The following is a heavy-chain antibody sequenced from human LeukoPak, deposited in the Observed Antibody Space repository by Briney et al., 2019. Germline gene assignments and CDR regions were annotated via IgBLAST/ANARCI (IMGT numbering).Heavy chain of an antibody. CDR3: AKDRSRWLVAGFDY. V-gene: IGHV3-23*01. Sequence: GGSLRLSCAASRFTFDSYAMTWVRQAPGKGLEWVSGITGNGGSTYYADSVKGRFTISRDNSKNALYLLMNSLRVEDTAVYYSAKDRSRWLVAGFDYWGQGNQVTVSS. D-gene: IGHD6-19*01. J-gene: IGHJ4*02. CDR2: ITGNGGST. CDR1: RFTFDSYA.